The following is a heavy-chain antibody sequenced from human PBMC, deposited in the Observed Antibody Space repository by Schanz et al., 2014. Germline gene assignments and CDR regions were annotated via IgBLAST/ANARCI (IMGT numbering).Heavy chain of an antibody. CDR3: VRVKGEHSGHDYIVY. CDR2: IYSNGIS. J-gene: IGHJ4*02. D-gene: IGHD5-12*01. CDR1: GGSINNYF. V-gene: IGHV4-4*07. Sequence: QVLLQESGPGLVKPSETLSVTCTVSGGSINNYFWTWIRQPAGKGLEWIGRIYSNGISHYNPSLESRVTMSVDTSKNKFSLNLTPVTPADTAIYYCVRVKGEHSGHDYIVYWGQGIQVTVSP.